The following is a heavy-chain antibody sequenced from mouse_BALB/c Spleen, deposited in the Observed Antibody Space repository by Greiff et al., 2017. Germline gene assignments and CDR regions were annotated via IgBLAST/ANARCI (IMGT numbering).Heavy chain of an antibody. CDR1: GFTFSSYG. V-gene: IGHV5-6-3*01. J-gene: IGHJ1*01. D-gene: IGHD1-1*02. Sequence: EVQGVESGGGLVQPGGSLKLSCAASGFTFSSYGMSWVRQTPDKRLELVATINSNGGSTYYPDSVKGRFTISRDNAKNTLYLQMSSLKSEDTAMYYCARDGGLWSWYFDVWGAGTTVTVSS. CDR3: ARDGGLWSWYFDV. CDR2: INSNGGST.